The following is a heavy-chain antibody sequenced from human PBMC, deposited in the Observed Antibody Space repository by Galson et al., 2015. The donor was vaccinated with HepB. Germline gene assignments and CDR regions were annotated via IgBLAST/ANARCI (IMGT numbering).Heavy chain of an antibody. CDR3: ARELPDDYGDYGIPSWFDP. CDR2: ISAYNGNT. J-gene: IGHJ5*02. V-gene: IGHV1-18*04. Sequence: SVKVSCKASGYTFTSYGISWVRQAPGQGLEWMGWISAYNGNTNYAQKLQGRVTMTTDTSTSTAYMELRSLRSDDTAVYYCARELPDDYGDYGIPSWFDPWGQGTLVTVSS. D-gene: IGHD4-17*01. CDR1: GYTFTSYG.